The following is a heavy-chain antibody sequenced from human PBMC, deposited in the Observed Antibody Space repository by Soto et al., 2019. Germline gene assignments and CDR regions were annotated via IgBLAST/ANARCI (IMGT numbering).Heavy chain of an antibody. D-gene: IGHD3-3*01. Sequence: QVQLVQSGAEVKKPGASVKVSCNASGYTFTSYGISWVRQAPGQGRECMGWISAYNANTNYAQKLQCRVTRTTDSSTSTAYMELRSLRSDGTAVYSCARDAYTPIRFLEWLTNWFDRWGQGTLVTVSS. CDR1: GYTFTSYG. J-gene: IGHJ5*02. CDR3: ARDAYTPIRFLEWLTNWFDR. CDR2: ISAYNANT. V-gene: IGHV1-18*01.